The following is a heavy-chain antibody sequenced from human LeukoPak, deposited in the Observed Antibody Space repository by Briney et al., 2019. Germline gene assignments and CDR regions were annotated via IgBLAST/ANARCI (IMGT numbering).Heavy chain of an antibody. Sequence: GASVKVSCMASGYIFNTYGLSWVRPAPGQGLEWMGWINTNNGYTDYAQKLQGIVTMTTDTSTSTGYMELRSLRSDDTAVYYCARKGCVGNCYLSDSWGQGTLVTVPS. CDR3: ARKGCVGNCYLSDS. CDR1: GYIFNTYG. D-gene: IGHD2-15*01. J-gene: IGHJ4*02. CDR2: INTNNGYT. V-gene: IGHV1-18*01.